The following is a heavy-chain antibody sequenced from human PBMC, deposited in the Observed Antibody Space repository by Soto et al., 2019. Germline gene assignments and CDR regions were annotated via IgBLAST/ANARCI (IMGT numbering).Heavy chain of an antibody. J-gene: IGHJ6*01. CDR2: ISYDGSNK. CDR1: GFTFSSYA. CDR3: ARAHQTWIQLWPTGGMDV. V-gene: IGHV3-30-3*01. D-gene: IGHD5-18*01. Sequence: QVQLVESGGGVVQPGRSLRLSCAASGFTFSSYAMHWVRQAPGKGLEWVAVISYDGSNKYYADSVKGRFTISRDNSKNTPYLQMNSLRAEDTAVYYCARAHQTWIQLWPTGGMDVW.